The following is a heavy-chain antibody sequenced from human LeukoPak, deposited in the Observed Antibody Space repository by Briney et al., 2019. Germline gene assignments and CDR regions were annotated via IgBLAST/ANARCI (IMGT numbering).Heavy chain of an antibody. D-gene: IGHD3-10*01. V-gene: IGHV1-2*02. J-gene: IGHJ4*02. CDR1: GYTFTGYY. Sequence: ASVKVSCKASGYTFTGYYMHWVRQAPGQGLEWMGWINPNSGGTNYAQKFQGRVTMTRDTSISTAYMELSRLRSDDTAVYYCARAGRYYGSGSYSAGYWGQGTLVTVSS. CDR2: INPNSGGT. CDR3: ARAGRYYGSGSYSAGY.